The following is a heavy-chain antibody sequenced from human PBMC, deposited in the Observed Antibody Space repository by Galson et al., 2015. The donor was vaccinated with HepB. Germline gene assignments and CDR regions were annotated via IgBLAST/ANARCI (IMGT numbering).Heavy chain of an antibody. J-gene: IGHJ3*02. CDR1: GFTFSDYY. D-gene: IGHD6-13*01. CDR3: ARSPSSSWGDGFDI. Sequence: SLRLSCAASGFTFSDYYMNWMRQAPGKGLEWVAVIWFDGSNKDCLDSVRGRFTISRDNSKNMLFLEMNSLRDEDTATYYCARSPSSSWGDGFDIWGQGTMVTVSS. CDR2: IWFDGSNK. V-gene: IGHV3-33*08.